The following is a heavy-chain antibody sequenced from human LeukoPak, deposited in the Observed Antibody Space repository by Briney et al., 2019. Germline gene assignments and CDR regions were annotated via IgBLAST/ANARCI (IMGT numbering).Heavy chain of an antibody. Sequence: PGRSLRLACAAAGSTFNNYAIGSVRPTPGEGVEWVSAISASGGTTYYADYVKGRFTIPRDNSENTLFLQMNSLRAEDTAVYYCAKEPREYCSSTSCPNWFDSWGQGTLVTVSS. CDR2: ISASGGTT. J-gene: IGHJ5*01. V-gene: IGHV3-23*01. D-gene: IGHD2-2*01. CDR3: AKEPREYCSSTSCPNWFDS. CDR1: GSTFNNYA.